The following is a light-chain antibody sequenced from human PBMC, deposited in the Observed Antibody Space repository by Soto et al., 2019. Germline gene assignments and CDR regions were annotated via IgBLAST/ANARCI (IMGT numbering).Light chain of an antibody. CDR1: SSDVGGYNY. CDR2: DVS. CDR3: GSYTSSSPPQFV. Sequence: QSVLTQPAAVSGSPGQSITISCTGTSSDVGGYNYVSWYQQHPGKAPKLMIYDVSNRPSGVSNRFSGSKSGNTASLTISGLQAEDESDYYCGSYTSSSPPQFVFGTGTKVTVL. J-gene: IGLJ1*01. V-gene: IGLV2-14*01.